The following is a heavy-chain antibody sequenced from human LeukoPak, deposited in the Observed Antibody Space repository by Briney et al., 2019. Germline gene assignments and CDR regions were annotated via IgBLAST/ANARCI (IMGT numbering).Heavy chain of an antibody. CDR3: ARARERVLYCSSTSCHTGGAFDI. J-gene: IGHJ3*02. D-gene: IGHD2-2*02. V-gene: IGHV3-30-3*01. CDR2: ISYDGSNK. Sequence: PGGSLRLSCAASGFTFSSYAMHWVRQAPGKGLEWVAVISYDGSNKYYADSVKGRFTISRDNSKNTLYLQMNSLRAEDTAVYYCARARERVLYCSSTSCHTGGAFDIWGQGTMVTVSS. CDR1: GFTFSSYA.